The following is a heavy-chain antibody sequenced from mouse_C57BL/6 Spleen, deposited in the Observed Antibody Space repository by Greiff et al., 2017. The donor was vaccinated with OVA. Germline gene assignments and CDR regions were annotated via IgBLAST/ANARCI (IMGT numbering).Heavy chain of an antibody. CDR1: GYSFTGYF. J-gene: IGHJ3*01. D-gene: IGHD2-5*01. V-gene: IGHV1-20*01. CDR3: AREDYSNPWFAY. CDR2: INPYNGDT. Sequence: VQLQQSGPELVKPGDSVKISCKASGYSFTGYFMNWVMQSHGKSLEWIGRINPYNGDTFYNQKFKGKATLTVDKSSSTAHMELRSLTSEDSAVYYCAREDYSNPWFAYWGQGTLVTVSA.